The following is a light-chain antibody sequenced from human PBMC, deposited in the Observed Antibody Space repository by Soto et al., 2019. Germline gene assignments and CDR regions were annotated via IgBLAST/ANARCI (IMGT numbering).Light chain of an antibody. CDR3: QQYYSIPIT. V-gene: IGKV4-1*01. Sequence: EIVMTQSPDSLAVSLGERATINCKSSQSLLYSSNSKSYLTWYQQKPGQPPKLLVYWASTRESGVPDRFSGSGSGTDFTLTISSLQAEDVAVYYCQQYYSIPITFGQGTRLEIK. J-gene: IGKJ5*01. CDR2: WAS. CDR1: QSLLYSSNSKSY.